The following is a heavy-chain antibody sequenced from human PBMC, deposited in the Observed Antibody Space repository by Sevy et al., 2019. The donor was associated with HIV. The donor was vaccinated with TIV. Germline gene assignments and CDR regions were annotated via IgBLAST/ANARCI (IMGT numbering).Heavy chain of an antibody. CDR3: ARDYYDSSGYALDM. CDR1: GFTFSSYA. V-gene: IGHV3-30-3*01. CDR2: LSYDGSNK. J-gene: IGHJ3*02. D-gene: IGHD3-22*01. Sequence: GGSLRLSCAASGFTFSSYAMHWVRQAPGKGLEWVAVLSYDGSNKYYADSVKGRFTISRDNSKNTLYLQMNSLRAEDTAVYYCARDYYDSSGYALDMWGRGTMVTVSS.